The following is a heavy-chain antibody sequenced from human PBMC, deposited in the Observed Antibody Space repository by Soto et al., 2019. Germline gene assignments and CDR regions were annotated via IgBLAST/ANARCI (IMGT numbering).Heavy chain of an antibody. J-gene: IGHJ4*02. D-gene: IGHD1-1*01. CDR1: GDSISSSHW. CDR3: ARQLERGDLPEGFEY. CDR2: MFHSGAT. V-gene: IGHV4-4*02. Sequence: QVQLQESGPGLVEPSGTLSLTCAVSGDSISSSHWWSWVRQSPGKGLEWIGEMFHSGATKYNPSLESRVTMSVDKSNNQLSLKLRSVTAADTAVYYCARQLERGDLPEGFEYWGQGTLATVSS.